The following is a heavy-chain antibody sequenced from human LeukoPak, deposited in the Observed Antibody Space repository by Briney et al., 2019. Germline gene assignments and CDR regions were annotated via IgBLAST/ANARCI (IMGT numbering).Heavy chain of an antibody. Sequence: GGSLRLSCAASGFTFSSPAMSWVRQVPGKGLEWVSGISASGGSTYYADSVKGRFTISRDNSKNTLYLQMSSLRAEDTAVYYCAKDLGSVVTPPSLDFWGQGTLVTVSS. J-gene: IGHJ4*02. CDR2: ISASGGST. CDR3: AKDLGSVVTPPSLDF. V-gene: IGHV3-23*01. D-gene: IGHD4-23*01. CDR1: GFTFSSPA.